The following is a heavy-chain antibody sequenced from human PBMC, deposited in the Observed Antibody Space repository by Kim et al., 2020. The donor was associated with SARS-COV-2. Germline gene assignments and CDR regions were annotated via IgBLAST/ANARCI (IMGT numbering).Heavy chain of an antibody. D-gene: IGHD2-2*01. CDR1: GDSVSSNSAA. V-gene: IGHV6-1*01. Sequence: SQTLSLTCAISGDSVSSNSAAWNWIRQSPSRGLEWLGRTYYRSKWYNDYAVSVKSRITINPDTSKNQFSLQLNSVTPEDTAVYYCAREHPPYCSSTSCRNYYYYYMDVWGKGTTVTVSS. CDR2: TYYRSKWYN. CDR3: AREHPPYCSSTSCRNYYYYYMDV. J-gene: IGHJ6*03.